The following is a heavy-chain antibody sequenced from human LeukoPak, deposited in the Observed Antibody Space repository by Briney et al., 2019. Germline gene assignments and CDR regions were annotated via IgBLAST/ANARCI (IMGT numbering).Heavy chain of an antibody. V-gene: IGHV3-66*01. Sequence: GGSLRLSCAASGFTVSSNYMSWVRQAPGKGLEWVSVIYSGGSTYYADSVEGRFTISRDNSKNTLYLQMNSLRAEDTAVYYCARTNNYYGSGINWFDPWGQGTLVTVSS. CDR3: ARTNNYYGSGINWFDP. CDR1: GFTVSSNY. CDR2: IYSGGST. J-gene: IGHJ5*02. D-gene: IGHD3-10*01.